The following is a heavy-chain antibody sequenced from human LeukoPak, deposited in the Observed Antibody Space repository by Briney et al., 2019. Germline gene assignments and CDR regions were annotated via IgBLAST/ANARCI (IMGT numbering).Heavy chain of an antibody. CDR1: GFTFSSYA. J-gene: IGHJ4*02. CDR2: ISRGGGST. D-gene: IGHD4-17*01. V-gene: IGHV3-23*01. CDR3: AKDNRDYTSGYLDC. Sequence: QTGGSLRLSCAASGFTFSSYAMSWVRQAPGKGLEWVSAISRGGGSTYYADSVKGRFTISRDNSKNTLYLQINSLRAEDTAAYYCAKDNRDYTSGYLDCWGQGTLVTVSS.